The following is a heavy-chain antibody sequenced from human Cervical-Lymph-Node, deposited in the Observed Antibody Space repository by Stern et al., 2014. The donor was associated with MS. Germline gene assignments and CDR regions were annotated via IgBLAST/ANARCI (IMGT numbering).Heavy chain of an antibody. CDR1: GGSIRSGSYY. CDR2: IYTRGST. Sequence: QVQLQESGPGLVKPSQTLSLTCTVSGGSIRSGSYYWSWIRQPAGKGLEWIGRIYTRGSTNYNPSLHSRVTISVDTCQNQFSLQMGSVTAADTAVYYCARDHYDFWSGSNWFDPWGQGTLVTVSS. V-gene: IGHV4-61*02. CDR3: ARDHYDFWSGSNWFDP. J-gene: IGHJ5*02. D-gene: IGHD3-3*01.